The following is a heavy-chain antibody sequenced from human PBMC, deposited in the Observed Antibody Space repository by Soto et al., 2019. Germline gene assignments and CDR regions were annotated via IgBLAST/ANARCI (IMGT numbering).Heavy chain of an antibody. Sequence: GSLRLSCAASGFTFSSYAMSWVRQAPGKGLEWVSAISGSGGSTYYADSVKGRFTISRDNSKNTLYLQMNSLRAEDTAVYYCAKATMIVVVTSGAFDIWGQGTMVTVSS. D-gene: IGHD3-22*01. CDR1: GFTFSSYA. CDR2: ISGSGGST. J-gene: IGHJ3*02. CDR3: AKATMIVVVTSGAFDI. V-gene: IGHV3-23*01.